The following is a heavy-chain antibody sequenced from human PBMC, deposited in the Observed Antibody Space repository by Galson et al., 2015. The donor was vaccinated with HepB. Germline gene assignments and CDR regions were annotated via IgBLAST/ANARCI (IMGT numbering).Heavy chain of an antibody. CDR1: GYTFTSYY. Sequence: SVKVSCKASGYTFTSYYMHWVRQAPGQGLEWMGIINPSGGSTSYAQKFQGRVTMTRDTSTSTVYMELSSLRSEDTAVYYCARGLITIFGVVIISVEDYYMDVWGKGTTVTVSS. J-gene: IGHJ6*03. CDR2: INPSGGST. D-gene: IGHD3-3*01. V-gene: IGHV1-46*03. CDR3: ARGLITIFGVVIISVEDYYMDV.